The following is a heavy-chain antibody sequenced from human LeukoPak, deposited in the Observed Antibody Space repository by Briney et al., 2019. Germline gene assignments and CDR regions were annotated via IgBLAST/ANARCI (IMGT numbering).Heavy chain of an antibody. CDR3: AKEIEYCSSTSCYYYYGMDV. J-gene: IGHJ6*02. V-gene: IGHV3-23*01. CDR1: GFTFSRYA. CDR2: ISGSCGGT. D-gene: IGHD2-2*01. Sequence: PGGSLRLSCAASGFTFSRYAMNWVRQAAGKGLDWVSAISGSCGGTYYADSVKGRFTISRDNSKNTLYLQMNSLRAEDTAVYYCAKEIEYCSSTSCYYYYGMDVWGQGTTVTVSS.